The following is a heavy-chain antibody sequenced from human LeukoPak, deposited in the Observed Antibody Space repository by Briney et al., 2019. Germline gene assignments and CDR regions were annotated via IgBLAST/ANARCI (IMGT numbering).Heavy chain of an antibody. Sequence: SETLSLTCAVSGYSISSGYTWGWVRQPPGKGPEWIGITHHSGATYYSPSLRSRVTMSIDTSKNQSSLRLRSVTAADTAVYYCARVPGAYYDTLIGFGSGWFDPWGQGILVSVSS. J-gene: IGHJ5*02. V-gene: IGHV4-38-2*01. D-gene: IGHD3-9*01. CDR2: THHSGAT. CDR3: ARVPGAYYDTLIGFGSGWFDP. CDR1: GYSISSGYT.